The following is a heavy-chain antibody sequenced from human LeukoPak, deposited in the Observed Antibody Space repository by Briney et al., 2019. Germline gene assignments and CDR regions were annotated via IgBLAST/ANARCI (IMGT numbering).Heavy chain of an antibody. CDR1: GFTLRNYA. V-gene: IGHV3-23*01. CDR3: AKSGWSSSTSCPDY. Sequence: PGGSLRLSCAASGFTLRNYAMMWLRQAPGKGPEWVSAIRGSGVGTDYVDSVRGRFTISRDNSKNTLYLQMNRLRAEDTAVYYCAKSGWSSSTSCPDYWGQGTLVTVSS. J-gene: IGHJ4*02. D-gene: IGHD2-2*01. CDR2: IRGSGVGT.